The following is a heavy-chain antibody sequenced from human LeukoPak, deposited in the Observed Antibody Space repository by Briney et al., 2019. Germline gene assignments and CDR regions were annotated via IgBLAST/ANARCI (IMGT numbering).Heavy chain of an antibody. CDR2: IYHSGGT. CDR1: GGSINSTKW. Sequence: PSETLSLTCAVSGGSINSTKWWTWVRQPPGKGLEWIGEIYHSGGTNYNPSLKSRVTISADKSRNQFSLKLYSVTAADTAVYYCARESTWSDYWGQGTLVTVSS. J-gene: IGHJ4*02. CDR3: ARESTWSDY. D-gene: IGHD6-13*01. V-gene: IGHV4-4*02.